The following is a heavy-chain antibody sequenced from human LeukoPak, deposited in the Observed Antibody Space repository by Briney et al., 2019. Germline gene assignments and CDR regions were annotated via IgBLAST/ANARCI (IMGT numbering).Heavy chain of an antibody. CDR2: IYYSGST. CDR1: GGSISSYY. CDR3: ARQDQDFDY. Sequence: SETLPLTCTVSGGSISSYYWSWIRQPPGKGLEWIGYIYYSGSTNYNPSLKSRVTISVDTSKNQFSLKLSSVTAADTAVYYCARQDQDFDYWGQGTLVTVSS. V-gene: IGHV4-59*08. J-gene: IGHJ4*02.